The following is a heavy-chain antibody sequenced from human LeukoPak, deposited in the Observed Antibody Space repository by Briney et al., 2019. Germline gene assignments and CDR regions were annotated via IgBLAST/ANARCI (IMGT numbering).Heavy chain of an antibody. D-gene: IGHD3-22*01. CDR2: ISSSCSTI. J-gene: IGHJ3*02. CDR3: ARDDEVVVVTDDAFDI. CDR1: GFTFSDYY. Sequence: GGSLRLFCAASGFTFSDYYVSWIRQAPGKGLEWVSYISSSCSTIYFADSVKGRFTISRDNAKNSLYRPMNSLRAEDTAVYYCARDDEVVVVTDDAFDIWGQGTMVTVSS. V-gene: IGHV3-11*04.